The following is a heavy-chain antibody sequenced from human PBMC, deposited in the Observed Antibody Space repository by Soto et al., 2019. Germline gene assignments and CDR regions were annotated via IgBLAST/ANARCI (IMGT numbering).Heavy chain of an antibody. Sequence: GGSLRLSCAASGFTFSSYGMHWVRQAPGKGLEWVAVIWYDGSNKYYADSVKGRFTISRDNSKNTLYLQMNSLRAEDTAVYYCARGPSSYDFWSGYYPDYYYYYMDVWGKGTTVTVSS. J-gene: IGHJ6*03. CDR3: ARGPSSYDFWSGYYPDYYYYYMDV. V-gene: IGHV3-33*01. CDR2: IWYDGSNK. CDR1: GFTFSSYG. D-gene: IGHD3-3*01.